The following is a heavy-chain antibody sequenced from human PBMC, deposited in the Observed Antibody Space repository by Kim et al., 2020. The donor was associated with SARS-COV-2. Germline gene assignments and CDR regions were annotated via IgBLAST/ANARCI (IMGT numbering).Heavy chain of an antibody. CDR3: AHRRAGVAAAGIDY. Sequence: SGPTLVKPTQTLTLTCTFSGFSLSTSGVGVGWIRQPPGKALEWLALIYWDDDKRYSPSLKSRLTITKDTSKNQVVLTMTNMDPVDTATYYCAHRRAGVAAAGIDYWGQGTLVTVSS. CDR2: IYWDDDK. D-gene: IGHD6-13*01. CDR1: GFSLSTSGVG. V-gene: IGHV2-5*02. J-gene: IGHJ4*02.